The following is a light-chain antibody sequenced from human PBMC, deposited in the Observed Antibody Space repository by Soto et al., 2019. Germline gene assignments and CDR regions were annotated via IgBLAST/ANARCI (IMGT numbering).Light chain of an antibody. J-gene: IGLJ3*02. V-gene: IGLV2-14*01. CDR3: SSYTSSGTWV. CDR2: EVS. Sequence: QSVLTQPASVSGSPGQSITISCTGTSSDVGGYNYVSWYQQHPAKAPKLMIYEVSNRPSGVSNRFSGSKSGNTASLAISGLQAEDEGDYYCSSYTSSGTWVFGGGTKLTVL. CDR1: SSDVGGYNY.